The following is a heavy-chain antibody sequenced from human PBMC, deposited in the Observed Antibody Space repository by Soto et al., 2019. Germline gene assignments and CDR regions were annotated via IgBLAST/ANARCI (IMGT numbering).Heavy chain of an antibody. D-gene: IGHD6-13*01. CDR2: IYFSGST. J-gene: IGHJ4*02. V-gene: IGHV4-4*09. CDR3: ARSVATPGTNIDF. Sequence: SETLSLTCSVSGGSMNGYYWSWIRQTPGQGLEWLGFIYFSGSTRYNPSLMSRLTISLDKSKRQFSMSLSSVTAADTAVYYCARSVATPGTNIDFWGQGTLVTVS. CDR1: GGSMNGYY.